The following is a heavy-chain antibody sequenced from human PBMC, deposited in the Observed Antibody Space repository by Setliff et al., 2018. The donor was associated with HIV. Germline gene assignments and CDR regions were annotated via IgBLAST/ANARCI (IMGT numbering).Heavy chain of an antibody. D-gene: IGHD3-22*01. J-gene: IGHJ3*01. CDR2: IHYSGST. V-gene: IGHV4-31*03. CDR1: GGSISSGGHY. CDR3: AREEDSSGYYGKDAFDV. Sequence: SETLSLTCTFSGGSISSGGHYWNWIRQHPGKGLEWIGYIHYSGSTYYNPSLKSRVTISRDTSRNQLSLKLSSVNVTDTAVYYCAREEDSSGYYGKDAFDVWGQGTLVTVSS.